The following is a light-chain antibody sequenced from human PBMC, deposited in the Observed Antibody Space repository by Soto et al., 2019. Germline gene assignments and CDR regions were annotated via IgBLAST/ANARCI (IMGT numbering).Light chain of an antibody. J-gene: IGKJ4*01. CDR2: LGS. Sequence: EIVLTQSPLCLPVPPGEPASISCSSSQNLLHSNGYNYLNWYLQKQGQSQQLLIYLGSNRAYGVPDRFSGSGSGTDFKLTINRVEAEDVGLYFCAQGLATPCTFGGGTK. CDR1: QNLLHSNGYNY. CDR3: AQGLATPCT. V-gene: IGKV2-28*01.